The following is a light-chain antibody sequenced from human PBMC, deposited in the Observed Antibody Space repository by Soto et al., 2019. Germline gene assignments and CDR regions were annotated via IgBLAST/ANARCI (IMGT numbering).Light chain of an antibody. Sequence: EIVLTQSPGTLSLSPGGRATLSCRASQSFRSSYLAWYHQRPGQAPRLLLFGASFRATGIPDLFSGSGSGTDFTLYISSLKPEDFAVYYCQHYGSPLTFGGGTNVQIK. V-gene: IGKV3-20*01. CDR1: QSFRSSY. CDR2: GAS. J-gene: IGKJ4*01. CDR3: QHYGSPLT.